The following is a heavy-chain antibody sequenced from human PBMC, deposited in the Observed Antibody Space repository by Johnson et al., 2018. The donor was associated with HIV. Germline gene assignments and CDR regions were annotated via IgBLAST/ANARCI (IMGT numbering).Heavy chain of an antibody. CDR3: AKDQLVGATYAAFDI. CDR2: IRYDGSNK. CDR1: GFTFSSYG. V-gene: IGHV3-30*02. D-gene: IGHD1-26*01. J-gene: IGHJ3*02. Sequence: QVQLVESGGGVVQPGGSLRLSCAASGFTFSSYGMHWVRQAPGKGLEWVAFIRYDGSNKYYSDSVKGRFTISRDNSKNTLYLQMNSLRPEDTAVYYCAKDQLVGATYAAFDIWGQGTIVTVSS.